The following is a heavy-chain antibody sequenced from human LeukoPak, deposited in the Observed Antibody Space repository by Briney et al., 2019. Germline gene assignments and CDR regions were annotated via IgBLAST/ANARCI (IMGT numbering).Heavy chain of an antibody. CDR2: IYHSGST. J-gene: IGHJ5*02. D-gene: IGHD3-10*01. CDR1: GGSISSGGYS. Sequence: PSETLSLTCAASGGSISSGGYSWSWIRQPPGKGLEWIGYIYHSGSTYYNTSRKSRVSIAVDRSKSPFSLKLSSVTAADTAVYYCASQERYYYGSGSYYSGWFDPWGQGTLVTVSS. V-gene: IGHV4-30-2*01. CDR3: ASQERYYYGSGSYYSGWFDP.